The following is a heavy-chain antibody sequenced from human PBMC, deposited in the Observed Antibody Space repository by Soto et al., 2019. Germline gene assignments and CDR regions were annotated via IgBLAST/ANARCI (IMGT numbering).Heavy chain of an antibody. D-gene: IGHD3-9*01. CDR3: TTDLPSYYDILTGSLSPFDY. V-gene: IGHV3-15*01. CDR2: IKSKTDGGTT. Sequence: PGGSLRLSCAASGFTFSNAWMSWVRQAPGKGLEWVGRIKSKTDGGTTDYAAPVKGRFTISRDDPKNTLYLQMNSLKTEDTAVYYCTTDLPSYYDILTGSLSPFDYWGQGTLVT. CDR1: GFTFSNAW. J-gene: IGHJ4*02.